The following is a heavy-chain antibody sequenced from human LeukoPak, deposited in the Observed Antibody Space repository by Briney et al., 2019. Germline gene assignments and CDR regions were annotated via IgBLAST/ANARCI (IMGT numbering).Heavy chain of an antibody. CDR2: ISYDGSNK. CDR3: AKGPELQY. Sequence: GGSLRLSCAASGFTFSSYGMHWVRQAPGKGLEWVAVISYDGSNKYYADSVKGRFTISRDNSKNALYLQINSLRAEDTAVYDCAKGPELQYWGQGTLVTVSS. CDR1: GFTFSSYG. D-gene: IGHD1-26*01. J-gene: IGHJ4*02. V-gene: IGHV3-30*18.